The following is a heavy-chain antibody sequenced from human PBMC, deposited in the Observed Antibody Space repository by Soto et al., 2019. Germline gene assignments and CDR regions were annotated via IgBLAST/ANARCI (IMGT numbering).Heavy chain of an antibody. Sequence: QVQLQESGPGLVKPSQTLSLTCTVSGGSISSGNYSWSWIRQPPGKGLEWIGFISYSGSTYYSTSLKSRVTISVDTSKSQFSLNLSFVTAADTAVYYCATMGTPATGLYFFDYWGQGSLVTVSS. CDR2: ISYSGST. V-gene: IGHV4-30-4*01. CDR3: ATMGTPATGLYFFDY. J-gene: IGHJ4*02. CDR1: GGSISSGNYS. D-gene: IGHD2-15*01.